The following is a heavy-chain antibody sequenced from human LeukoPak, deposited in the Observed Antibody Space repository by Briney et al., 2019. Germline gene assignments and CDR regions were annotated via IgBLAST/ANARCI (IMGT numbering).Heavy chain of an antibody. CDR2: INHSGST. CDR1: GGSFSGYY. CDR3: ARDLVYYGSGAGDY. V-gene: IGHV4-34*01. J-gene: IGHJ4*02. Sequence: SETLSLTCAVYGGSFSGYYWSWIRQPPGKGLEWIGEINHSGSTNYNPSLKSRVTISVDTSKNQFSLKLSSVTAADTAVYYCARDLVYYGSGAGDYWGQGTLVTVSS. D-gene: IGHD3-10*01.